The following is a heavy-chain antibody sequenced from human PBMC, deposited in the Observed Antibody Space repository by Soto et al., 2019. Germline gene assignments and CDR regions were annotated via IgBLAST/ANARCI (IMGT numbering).Heavy chain of an antibody. CDR1: GFTFSNYW. Sequence: EVQLVESGGGLVQPGGSLRLSCAPSGFTFSNYWMQWVRQAPGKGPVWVARITNDGSSTIYADSVKGRFTISRDNAKNTLYLQMTSLTTEDTAVYYCAREDTMRGHYYVDVWGKGTTVTVS. V-gene: IGHV3-74*01. CDR2: ITNDGSST. CDR3: AREDTMRGHYYVDV. D-gene: IGHD3-22*01. J-gene: IGHJ6*03.